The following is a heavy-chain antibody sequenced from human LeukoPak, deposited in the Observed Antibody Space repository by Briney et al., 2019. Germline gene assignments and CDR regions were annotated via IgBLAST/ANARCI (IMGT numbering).Heavy chain of an antibody. D-gene: IGHD3-3*01. V-gene: IGHV3-53*01. CDR2: LYSVGTT. J-gene: IGHJ4*02. Sequence: PGGSLRLSCAASGFTVSSNYMSWVRQAPGKGLEWVSILYSVGTTYYTDSVKGRFTISRDDSKNTLYLQMNSPRAEDTAVYYCARSDFWSGYLVDYWGQGTLVTVSS. CDR3: ARSDFWSGYLVDY. CDR1: GFTVSSNY.